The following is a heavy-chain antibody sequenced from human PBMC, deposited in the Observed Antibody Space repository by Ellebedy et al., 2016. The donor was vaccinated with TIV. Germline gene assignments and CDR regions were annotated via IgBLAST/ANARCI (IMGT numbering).Heavy chain of an antibody. D-gene: IGHD3-10*01. J-gene: IGHJ2*01. CDR3: VTGEATGIYFDL. CDR2: FDPEDGET. V-gene: IGHV1-24*01. Sequence: ASVKVSXKVFGYTLTDISMHWVRQAPGKGLEWMGGFDPEDGETTYAQKFQGRISMTEEPSTNTAHLELSSLRSDDTAVYFCVTGEATGIYFDLWGHGTLVAVSS. CDR1: GYTLTDIS.